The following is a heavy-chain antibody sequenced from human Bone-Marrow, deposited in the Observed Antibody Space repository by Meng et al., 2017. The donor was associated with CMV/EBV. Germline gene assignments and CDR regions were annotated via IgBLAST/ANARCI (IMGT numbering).Heavy chain of an antibody. J-gene: IGHJ4*02. CDR3: ARDVETYYYDSSGYSYPHY. V-gene: IGHV1-8*01. CDR1: GYTFTSYD. D-gene: IGHD3-22*01. Sequence: ASVKVSCKASGYTFTSYDINWVRQATGQGLEWMGWMNPNSGNTGYAQKFQGRVTMTRDTSISTAYMELSRLRSDDTAVYYCARDVETYYYDSSGYSYPHYWGQGTLVTVSS. CDR2: MNPNSGNT.